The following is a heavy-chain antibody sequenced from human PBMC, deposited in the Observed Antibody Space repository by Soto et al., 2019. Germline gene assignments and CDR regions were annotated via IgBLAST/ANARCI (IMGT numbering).Heavy chain of an antibody. CDR3: ARDPYYYDSSGYYSTFDY. V-gene: IGHV3-48*02. CDR1: GFTFSTYS. Sequence: EVQLVESGGGLVQPGGSLRLSCAASGFTFSTYSMNWVRQTPGKGLEWISYITSSSSTKKYADSVKGRFTISRENAKNSLYLQMNSLRDEDTAVYYCARDPYYYDSSGYYSTFDYWGQGTLVTVSS. CDR2: ITSSSSTK. D-gene: IGHD3-22*01. J-gene: IGHJ4*02.